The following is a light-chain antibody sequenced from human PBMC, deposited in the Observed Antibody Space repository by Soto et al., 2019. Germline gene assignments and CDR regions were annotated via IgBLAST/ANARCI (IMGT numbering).Light chain of an antibody. V-gene: IGKV3-20*01. Sequence: VLTQSPGTLSLSPGERATLSCRASQSVSSSYFAWYQQRFGQAPRLLIYGASSRATGIPDRFSGSGSGTDFTLTISRLEPEDFAVYYCQQYGSSSWTFGQGTKVDI. CDR3: QQYGSSSWT. CDR2: GAS. CDR1: QSVSSSY. J-gene: IGKJ1*01.